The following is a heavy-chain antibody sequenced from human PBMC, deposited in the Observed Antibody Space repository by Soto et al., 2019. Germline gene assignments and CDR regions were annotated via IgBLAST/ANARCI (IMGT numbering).Heavy chain of an antibody. D-gene: IGHD2-8*01. CDR3: AREPSGYCTNGVCPGVWFDP. Sequence: TLSLSCTVSVGSISSGGYYWSWIRQHPGKGLEWIGYIYYSGSTYYNPSLKSRVTISVDTSKNQFSLKLSSVTAADTAVYYCAREPSGYCTNGVCPGVWFDPWGQGTMVTVSS. V-gene: IGHV4-31*03. CDR2: IYYSGST. J-gene: IGHJ5*02. CDR1: VGSISSGGYY.